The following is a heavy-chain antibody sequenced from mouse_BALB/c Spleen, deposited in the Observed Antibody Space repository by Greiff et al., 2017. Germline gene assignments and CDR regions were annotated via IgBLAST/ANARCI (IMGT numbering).Heavy chain of an antibody. J-gene: IGHJ3*01. D-gene: IGHD1-1*01. V-gene: IGHV2-4-1*01. Sequence: VKLQQSGPGLVQPSQSLSITCTVSGFSLTSYGVHWVRQSPGKGLEWLGVIWSGGSTDYNAAFISRLSISKDNSKSQVFFKMNRLQADDTAIYYCARNYGSRYGAYWGQGTLVTVSA. CDR1: GFSLTSYG. CDR2: IWSGGST. CDR3: ARNYGSRYGAY.